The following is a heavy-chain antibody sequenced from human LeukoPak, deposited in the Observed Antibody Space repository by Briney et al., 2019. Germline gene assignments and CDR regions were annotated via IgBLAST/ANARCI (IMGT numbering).Heavy chain of an antibody. Sequence: GASVKLSYNSSGYPFTTYGISWVRQPPGQGFEWMVCISAYNRNTNYAQKLQGRVTIPTATSKSRSYMELSRLSSDDTAVYYCARALRYFDWLLDLDYWGQGTLVTVSS. CDR3: ARALRYFDWLLDLDY. CDR2: ISAYNRNT. J-gene: IGHJ4*02. V-gene: IGHV1-18*01. CDR1: GYPFTTYG. D-gene: IGHD3-9*01.